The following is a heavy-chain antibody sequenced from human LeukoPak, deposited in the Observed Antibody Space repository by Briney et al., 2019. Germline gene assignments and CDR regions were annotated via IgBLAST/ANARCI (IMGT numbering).Heavy chain of an antibody. CDR3: ARERGLDY. Sequence: GGSLRLSCAASGFTLSSYAMHWVRQAPGKGLEWVAVISYDGSNKYYADSVKGRFTISRDNSKNTLYLQMNSLRAEDTAVYYCARERGLDYWGQGTLVTVSS. V-gene: IGHV3-30-3*01. CDR1: GFTLSSYA. CDR2: ISYDGSNK. J-gene: IGHJ4*02.